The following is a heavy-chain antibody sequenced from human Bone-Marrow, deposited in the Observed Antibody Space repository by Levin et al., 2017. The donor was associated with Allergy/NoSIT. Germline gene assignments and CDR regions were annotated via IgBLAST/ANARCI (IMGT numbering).Heavy chain of an antibody. D-gene: IGHD3-9*01. V-gene: IGHV4-59*08. J-gene: IGHJ1*01. Sequence: SETLSLTCTVSGGSISSYYWSWIRQPPGKGLEWIGYIYYNGDTNYNPSLKSRVSISIDKSKNQFSLKLNSLTAADTALYYCARGYYDLLTGFRAEYFQHWGLGTLVTVSS. CDR2: IYYNGDT. CDR1: GGSISSYY. CDR3: ARGYYDLLTGFRAEYFQH.